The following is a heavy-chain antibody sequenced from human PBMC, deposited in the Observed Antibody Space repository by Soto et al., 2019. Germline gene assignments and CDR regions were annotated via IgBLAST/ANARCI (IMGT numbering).Heavy chain of an antibody. CDR1: GFTFSTYA. CDR2: MSHDGRNK. Sequence: QVQLVESGGGVVQPGRSLGLSCAASGFTFSTYAMHWVRQAPGKGLEWVAVMSHDGRNKYYAESVKGRFTISRDNSKNTLYLQMSSLRADDSAVYFCARGSKDSYPGSRIFDFWGRGTLVTVSS. CDR3: ARGSKDSYPGSRIFDF. V-gene: IGHV3-30*04. J-gene: IGHJ4*02. D-gene: IGHD3-10*01.